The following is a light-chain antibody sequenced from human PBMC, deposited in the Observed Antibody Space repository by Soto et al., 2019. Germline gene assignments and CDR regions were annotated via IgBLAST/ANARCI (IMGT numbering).Light chain of an antibody. CDR3: QQYTGYWT. J-gene: IGKJ1*01. V-gene: IGKV1-5*03. Sequence: DIQMTQSPSTLSASVGDRVTLTCRASQSISNSLAWYQQKPGKAPKLLIYEASSLKSGVPSRFSGGGSGTEYTLTISSLQPDDFATYYCQQYTGYWTFGQGTKVEIK. CDR2: EAS. CDR1: QSISNS.